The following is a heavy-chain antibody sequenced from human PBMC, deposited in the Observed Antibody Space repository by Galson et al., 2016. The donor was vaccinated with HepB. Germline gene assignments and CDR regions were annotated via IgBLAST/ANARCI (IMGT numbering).Heavy chain of an antibody. CDR2: FAGRGSIT. CDR3: AKNYDSSGYTVWAFDI. CDR1: GFTFGSYA. V-gene: IGHV3-23*01. Sequence: SLRLSCAGSGFTFGSYAISWVRQVPGKGLEWVSSFAGRGSITYFADSLKGRFTMSRDNSKNTLYLQMNSLRAEDTAVYYCAKNYDSSGYTVWAFDIWGQGTMVTVSS. J-gene: IGHJ3*02. D-gene: IGHD3-22*01.